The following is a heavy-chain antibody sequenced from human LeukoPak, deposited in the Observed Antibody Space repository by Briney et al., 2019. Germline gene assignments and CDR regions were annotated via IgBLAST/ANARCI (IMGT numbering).Heavy chain of an antibody. D-gene: IGHD2-15*01. CDR1: GFTFSSYA. Sequence: GGSLRLSCAASGFTFSSYAMSWVRQAPGKGLEWVSAISGSGGSTYYADSVKGRFTISRDNSKNTLYLQMSSLRAEDTAVYYCAKDLILSPAGDYWGQGTLVTVSS. CDR3: AKDLILSPAGDY. V-gene: IGHV3-23*01. J-gene: IGHJ4*02. CDR2: ISGSGGST.